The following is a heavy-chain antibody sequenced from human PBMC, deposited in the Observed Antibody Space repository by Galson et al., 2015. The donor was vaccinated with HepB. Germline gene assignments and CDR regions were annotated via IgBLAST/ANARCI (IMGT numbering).Heavy chain of an antibody. J-gene: IGHJ6*02. Sequence: SLRLSCAASGFTFSSYAMHWVRQAPGKGLEWVAVISYDGSNKYYADSVKGRFTISRDNSKNTLYLQMNSLRAEDTAMYYCARDLGDYDSSGYYFNYYYGMDVWGQGTTVTVSS. CDR2: ISYDGSNK. V-gene: IGHV3-30-3*01. CDR1: GFTFSSYA. CDR3: ARDLGDYDSSGYYFNYYYGMDV. D-gene: IGHD3-22*01.